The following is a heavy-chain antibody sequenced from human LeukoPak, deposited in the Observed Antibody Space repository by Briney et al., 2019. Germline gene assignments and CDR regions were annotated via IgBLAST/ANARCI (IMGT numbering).Heavy chain of an antibody. V-gene: IGHV4-38-2*02. CDR1: GYSISSGYY. D-gene: IGHD3-3*01. Sequence: SETLSLTCTVSGYSISSGYYWGWIRQPPGKGLEWIGSIYHSGSTYYNPSLKSRATISVDTSKNQFSLKLSSVTAADTAVYYCAGSYDFWSGYYLDYWGQGTLVTVSS. CDR2: IYHSGST. J-gene: IGHJ4*02. CDR3: AGSYDFWSGYYLDY.